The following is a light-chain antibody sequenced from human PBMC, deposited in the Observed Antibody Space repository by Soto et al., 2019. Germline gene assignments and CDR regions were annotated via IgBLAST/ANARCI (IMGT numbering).Light chain of an antibody. Sequence: QSVLTQPPSASGSPGQSVTISCTGTKNDIGVYDFVSWYQHHPGKAPRLIIYEVVQRPSGVPDRFSGSKSGNTASLTVYGLQAADEAHYYCCSDAGTYAFVFGTGTTVTVL. CDR3: CSDAGTYAFV. V-gene: IGLV2-8*01. CDR2: EVV. CDR1: KNDIGVYDF. J-gene: IGLJ1*01.